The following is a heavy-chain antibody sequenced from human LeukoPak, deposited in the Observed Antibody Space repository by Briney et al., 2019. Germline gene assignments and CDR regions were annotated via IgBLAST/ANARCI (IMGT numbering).Heavy chain of an antibody. CDR1: GGSFSGYY. CDR2: INHSGST. CDR3: ARPRRKWWLPRPCYFDY. Sequence: SETLSLTCAVYGGSFSGYYWSWIRQPPGKGLEWIGEINHSGSTNYNPSLKSRVTISVDTSKNQFSLKLSSVTAADTAVYYCARPRRKWWLPRPCYFDYWGQGTLVTVSS. D-gene: IGHD5-12*01. J-gene: IGHJ4*02. V-gene: IGHV4-34*01.